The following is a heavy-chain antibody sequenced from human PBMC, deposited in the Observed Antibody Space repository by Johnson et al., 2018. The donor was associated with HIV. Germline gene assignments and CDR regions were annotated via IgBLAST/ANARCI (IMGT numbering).Heavy chain of an antibody. V-gene: IGHV3-30*03. CDR1: GFTVSGDY. CDR2: TSNDGSNK. Sequence: QVQLVESGGGLVQPGGSLRLSCAASGFTVSGDYMSWVRQAPGKGLEWVSVTSNDGSNKYYADSVKGRFTIYRDNFKNTLYLQMKSLRVEDTAVYYCARSPETGDRLWRAFDIWGHGTMVTVSS. D-gene: IGHD4-17*01. J-gene: IGHJ3*02. CDR3: ARSPETGDRLWRAFDI.